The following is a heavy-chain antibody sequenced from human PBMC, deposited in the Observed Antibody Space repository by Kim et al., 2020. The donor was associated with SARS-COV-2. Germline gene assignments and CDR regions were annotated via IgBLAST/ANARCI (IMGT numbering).Heavy chain of an antibody. Sequence: PAFQGQVTISADKSISTAYLQWSSLKASDTAMYYCARQRGDYYYYGMDVWGQGTTVTVSS. D-gene: IGHD3-16*01. J-gene: IGHJ6*02. V-gene: IGHV5-51*01. CDR3: ARQRGDYYYYGMDV.